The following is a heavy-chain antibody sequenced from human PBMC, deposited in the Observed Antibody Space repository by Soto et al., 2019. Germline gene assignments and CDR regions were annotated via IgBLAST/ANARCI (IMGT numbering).Heavy chain of an antibody. J-gene: IGHJ4*02. CDR1: GGSFSGYY. Sequence: SETLSLTCAVYGGSFSGYYWSWIRQPPGKGLEWIGEINHSGSTNYNPSLKSRVTISVDTSKNQFSLKLSSVTAADTAVYYCARRAGTTVIDYWGQGALVTVSS. V-gene: IGHV4-34*01. CDR3: ARRAGTTVIDY. CDR2: INHSGST. D-gene: IGHD1-7*01.